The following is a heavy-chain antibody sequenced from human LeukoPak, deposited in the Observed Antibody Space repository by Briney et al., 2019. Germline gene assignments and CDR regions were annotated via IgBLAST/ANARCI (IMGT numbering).Heavy chain of an antibody. D-gene: IGHD2-21*01. Sequence: ASVKVSCKTSGYSFTDYYMHWVRQAPGQGLEWMGWINPNSGGTSSAQKFQGRVTMTRDTSITTVYMEVSWLTSDDTAIYYCARADRLDGGTYLIGPWGQGTLVTVSS. CDR3: ARADRLDGGTYLIGP. CDR1: GYSFTDYY. J-gene: IGHJ5*02. CDR2: INPNSGGT. V-gene: IGHV1-2*02.